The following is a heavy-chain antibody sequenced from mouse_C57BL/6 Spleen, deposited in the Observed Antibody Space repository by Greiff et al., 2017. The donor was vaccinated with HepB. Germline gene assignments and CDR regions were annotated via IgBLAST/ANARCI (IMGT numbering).Heavy chain of an antibody. Sequence: QVQLQQPGAELVRPGTSVKLSCKASGYTFTSYWMHWVKQRPGQGLEWIGVIDPSDSYTNYNQKFKGKATLTVDTSSSTAYMQLSSLTSEDSAVYYCAKGGHDYGSSYWYFDVWGTGTTVTVSS. CDR3: AKGGHDYGSSYWYFDV. D-gene: IGHD1-1*01. CDR1: GYTFTSYW. V-gene: IGHV1-59*01. J-gene: IGHJ1*03. CDR2: IDPSDSYT.